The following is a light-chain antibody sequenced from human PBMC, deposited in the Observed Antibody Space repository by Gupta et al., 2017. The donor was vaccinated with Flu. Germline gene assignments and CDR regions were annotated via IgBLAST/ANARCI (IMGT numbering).Light chain of an antibody. CDR2: KVS. J-gene: IGKJ1*01. V-gene: IGKV2-30*01. CDR1: QSRVNGDGDTL. Sequence: DVVMTQFHPSLPVPLGQPASITCMSSQSRVNGDGDTLLHWVQQRPGQSPRLLICKVSNRDPGVPGLFSGSGSGTYFTLKISRVDADDVGFYYCLQGTYCPWTFGQGTKVDIK. CDR3: LQGTYCPWT.